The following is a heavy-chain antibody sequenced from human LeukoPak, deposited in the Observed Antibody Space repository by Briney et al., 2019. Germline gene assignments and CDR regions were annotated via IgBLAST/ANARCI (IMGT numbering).Heavy chain of an antibody. Sequence: PGGSLRLSCAASGFTFSGSAMHWVRQASGKGLEWVGRIRSRANSYATAYAASVKGRFTISRDDSKNTAYLQMNSLKTEDTAVCYCTRYYYDSSGYHGWGQGTLVTVSS. CDR2: IRSRANSYAT. CDR1: GFTFSGSA. J-gene: IGHJ4*02. CDR3: TRYYYDSSGYHG. D-gene: IGHD3-22*01. V-gene: IGHV3-73*01.